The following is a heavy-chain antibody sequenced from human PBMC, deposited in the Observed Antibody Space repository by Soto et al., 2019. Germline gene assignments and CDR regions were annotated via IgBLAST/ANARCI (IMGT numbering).Heavy chain of an antibody. Sequence: GGSLRLSCAASGFTFSSYSMNWVRQAPGKGLEWVSYISSSSSTIYYADSVKGRFTISRDNAKNSLYLQMNSLRAEDTAVYYCAVTQQPSEYYYYYGMDVWGQGTTVTVSS. CDR1: GFTFSSYS. V-gene: IGHV3-48*01. D-gene: IGHD6-13*01. CDR3: AVTQQPSEYYYYYGMDV. CDR2: ISSSSSTI. J-gene: IGHJ6*02.